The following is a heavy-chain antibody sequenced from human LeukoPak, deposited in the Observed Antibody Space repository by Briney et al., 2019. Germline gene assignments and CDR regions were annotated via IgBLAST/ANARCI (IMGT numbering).Heavy chain of an antibody. CDR2: IYPGDSDT. D-gene: IGHD2-15*01. Sequence: GESLKISCKGSWYSFTSYWIGWVRHMPGKGLEWIGIIYPGDSDTRYSPSFQGQVTISADKSISTAYLQWSSLKASDTAMYYCARHDRLLDYYMDVWGKGTTVTVSS. CDR3: ARHDRLLDYYMDV. CDR1: WYSFTSYW. V-gene: IGHV5-51*01. J-gene: IGHJ6*03.